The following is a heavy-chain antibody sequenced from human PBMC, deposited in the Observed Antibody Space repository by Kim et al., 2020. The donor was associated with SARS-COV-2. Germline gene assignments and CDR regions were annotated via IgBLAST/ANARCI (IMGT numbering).Heavy chain of an antibody. CDR3: ARTFYDSSAYYYIDY. Sequence: ASVKVSCKASGYTFTTYGMNWVRQAPGQGLEWMGWINTNTGNPTFAQGFTGRFVFSLDTSVSTAYLQISSLEAEDTAVYYCARTFYDSSAYYYIDYWGQGTLATVSS. CDR2: INTNTGNP. CDR1: GYTFTTYG. J-gene: IGHJ4*02. V-gene: IGHV7-4-1*02. D-gene: IGHD3-22*01.